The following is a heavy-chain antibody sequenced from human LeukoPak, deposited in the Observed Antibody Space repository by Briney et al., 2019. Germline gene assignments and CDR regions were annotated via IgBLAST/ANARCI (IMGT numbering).Heavy chain of an antibody. J-gene: IGHJ4*02. Sequence: GGSLRLSCAASGFTFSSYAMSWVRQAPGKGLVWVSRISDDGSYTSNVDSVKGRFTISRDNVDNMLYLHMNSLRAEDTAVYYCASFGISWRSSYWGQGTLVTVSS. D-gene: IGHD2-21*01. CDR1: GFTFSSYA. V-gene: IGHV3-74*01. CDR2: ISDDGSYT. CDR3: ASFGISWRSSY.